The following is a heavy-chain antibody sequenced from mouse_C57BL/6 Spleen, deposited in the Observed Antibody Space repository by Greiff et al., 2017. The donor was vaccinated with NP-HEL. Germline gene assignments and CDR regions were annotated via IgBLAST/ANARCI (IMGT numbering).Heavy chain of an antibody. D-gene: IGHD3-2*02. CDR1: GYTFTSYW. CDR2: IDPSDSYT. J-gene: IGHJ4*01. Sequence: QVQLQQPGAELVKPGASVKLSCKASGYTFTSYWLQWVKQRPGQGLEWIGEIDPSDSYTNYNQKFKGKATLTVDTSSSTAYMQLSSLTSEDSAVYYCARKLDSSGLYYAMDYWGQGTSVTVSS. V-gene: IGHV1-50*01. CDR3: ARKLDSSGLYYAMDY.